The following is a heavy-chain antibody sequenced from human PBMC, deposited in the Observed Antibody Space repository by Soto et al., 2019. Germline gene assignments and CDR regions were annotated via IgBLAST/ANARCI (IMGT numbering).Heavy chain of an antibody. D-gene: IGHD3-3*01. CDR2: INTYNGDT. CDR3: ARDLEVITIFGGAKGHGMAV. V-gene: IGHV1-18*01. J-gene: IGHJ6*02. CDR1: GYTFNTYG. Sequence: QVQLVQSGAEVKKPGASLKVSCKAFGYTFNTYGMSWVRQAPGQGLEWMGWINTYNGDTKYAENVQGRITMTTDRCTSTAYMERRSLRADDTAVYYCARDLEVITIFGGAKGHGMAVWGQGTTVTVSS.